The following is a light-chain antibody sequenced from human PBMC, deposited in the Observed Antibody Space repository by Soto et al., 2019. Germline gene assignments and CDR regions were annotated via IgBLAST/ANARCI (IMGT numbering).Light chain of an antibody. CDR1: SSDVGGYNY. J-gene: IGLJ2*01. CDR2: DVS. CDR3: SSYTISSMGMV. Sequence: QSALTQPASVSGSPGQSITISCTGTSSDVGGYNYVSWYQQHPGKAPKLMIYDVSNRPSGVSNRFSGSKSGNTASLTISGLQAEDEADYYCSSYTISSMGMVFGGGTKLTVL. V-gene: IGLV2-14*01.